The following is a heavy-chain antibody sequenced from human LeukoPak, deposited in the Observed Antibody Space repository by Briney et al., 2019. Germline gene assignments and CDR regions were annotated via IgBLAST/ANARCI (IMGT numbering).Heavy chain of an antibody. Sequence: ASVKVSCKASGYTFTSYAMNWVRQAPGQGLEWMGWINPNSGGTNYAQKFQGRVTMTRDTSISTAYMELSRLRSDDTAVYYCASVLRYFDWSYDYWGQGTLVTVSS. D-gene: IGHD3-9*01. CDR1: GYTFTSYA. CDR3: ASVLRYFDWSYDY. J-gene: IGHJ4*02. CDR2: INPNSGGT. V-gene: IGHV1-2*02.